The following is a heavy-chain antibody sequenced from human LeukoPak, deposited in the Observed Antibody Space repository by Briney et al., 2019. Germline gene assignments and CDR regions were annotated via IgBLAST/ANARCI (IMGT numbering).Heavy chain of an antibody. CDR2: ISGSGGST. J-gene: IGHJ4*02. CDR1: GFTFSSHA. Sequence: GGSLRLSCAASGFTFSSHAMSWVRQAPGKGLEWVSAISGSGGSTYYADSVKGRFTISRDNSKNTLYLQMNSLRAEDTAVYYCAKDLGYSGYHHWGQGTLVTVSS. CDR3: AKDLGYSGYHH. D-gene: IGHD5-12*01. V-gene: IGHV3-23*01.